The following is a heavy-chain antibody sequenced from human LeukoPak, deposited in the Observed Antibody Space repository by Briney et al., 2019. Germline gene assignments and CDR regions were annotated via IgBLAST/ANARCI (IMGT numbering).Heavy chain of an antibody. CDR3: ARVGPRYCSGGSCSNFDY. CDR1: GFTFSSYA. CDR2: ISYDGSNK. Sequence: GGSLRLSCAASGFTFSSYAIHWVRQAPGKGLEWVAVISYDGSNKYYADSVKGRFTISRDNSKNTLYLQMNSLRAEDTAVYYCARVGPRYCSGGSCSNFDYWGQGTLVTVSS. J-gene: IGHJ4*02. D-gene: IGHD2-15*01. V-gene: IGHV3-30-3*01.